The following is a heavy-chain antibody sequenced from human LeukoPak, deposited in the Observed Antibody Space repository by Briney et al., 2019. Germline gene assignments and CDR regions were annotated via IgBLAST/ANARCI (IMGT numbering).Heavy chain of an antibody. Sequence: GGSLRLSCEASGFTFSAYAMTWVRQAPGKGLEWVSLISGDGGSTYYADSVKGRFTISRDNSKNSLYLQMNSLRTEDTALYYCAKDIVVVPAAMDYYYGMDVWGQGTTVTVSS. CDR3: AKDIVVVPAAMDYYYGMDV. CDR1: GFTFSAYA. J-gene: IGHJ6*02. CDR2: ISGDGGST. D-gene: IGHD2-2*01. V-gene: IGHV3-43*02.